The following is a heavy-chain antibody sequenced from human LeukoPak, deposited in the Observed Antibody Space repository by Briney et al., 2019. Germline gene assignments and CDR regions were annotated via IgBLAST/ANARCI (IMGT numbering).Heavy chain of an antibody. V-gene: IGHV4-30-4*01. Sequence: SQTLSLTCTVSGGTISSGDYYWSWIPQPPGKGLEWIGYIYYSGSTYYNPSLKSRVTISVDTSKNQFSVKLSSVTPADTAVYYCARDGQGAFDIWGQGTMVTVSS. CDR1: GGTISSGDYY. CDR3: ARDGQGAFDI. CDR2: IYYSGST. J-gene: IGHJ3*02.